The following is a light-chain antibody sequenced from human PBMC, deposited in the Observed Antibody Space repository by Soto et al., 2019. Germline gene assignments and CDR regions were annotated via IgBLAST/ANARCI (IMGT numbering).Light chain of an antibody. J-gene: IGLJ3*02. CDR1: DIGDKG. Sequence: SYELTQPPSVSVAPGQTARITCGGNDIGDKGVHWYQQRAGQAPMLVVYDDSARPSGIPERFSGSNSGNTATLTISRVEAGDEADYYCQVWKSSTDHWVFGGGTKVTVL. CDR3: QVWKSSTDHWV. CDR2: DDS. V-gene: IGLV3-21*02.